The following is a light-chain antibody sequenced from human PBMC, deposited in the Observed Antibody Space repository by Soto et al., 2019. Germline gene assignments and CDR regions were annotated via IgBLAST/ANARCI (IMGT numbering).Light chain of an antibody. V-gene: IGKV1-9*01. J-gene: IGKJ4*01. CDR1: QGISSY. CDR3: QQVHSYPLT. Sequence: DIQLTQSPSFLSASVGDRVTITCRASQGISSYLAWYQQKPGKAPKLLIYAASTLQSGVPSRFSGSGSGTEFTLTISSLQPEDFATYYCQQVHSYPLTFGGGTKVEIK. CDR2: AAS.